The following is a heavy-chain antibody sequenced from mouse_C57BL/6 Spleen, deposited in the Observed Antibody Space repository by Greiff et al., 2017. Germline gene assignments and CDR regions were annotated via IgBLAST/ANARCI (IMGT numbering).Heavy chain of an antibody. Sequence: QVQLQQPGAELVKPGASVKLSCKASGYTFTSYWMHWVKQRPGQGLEWIGMIHPNSGSTNYNEKFKSKATLTVDKSSSTAYMQLSSLTSEDSAVYCCARDYYCSSSDYWGQGTTLTVSS. CDR3: ARDYYCSSSDY. CDR1: GYTFTSYW. J-gene: IGHJ2*01. CDR2: IHPNSGST. V-gene: IGHV1-64*01. D-gene: IGHD1-1*01.